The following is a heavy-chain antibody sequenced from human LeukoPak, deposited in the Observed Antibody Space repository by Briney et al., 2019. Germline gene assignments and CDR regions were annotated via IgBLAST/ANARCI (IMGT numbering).Heavy chain of an antibody. CDR1: GFPLSSYS. D-gene: IGHD2-15*01. CDR2: ISSSGSAI. Sequence: SGGSLRLSCAASGFPLSSYSINWVRQAPGKGLEWVSYISSSGSAIYYVDSVKGRFTVSRDNAKNSLFLQMSSPRAEDTAVYYCVRVKGSYFDYWGQGALVTVSS. V-gene: IGHV3-48*01. CDR3: VRVKGSYFDY. J-gene: IGHJ4*02.